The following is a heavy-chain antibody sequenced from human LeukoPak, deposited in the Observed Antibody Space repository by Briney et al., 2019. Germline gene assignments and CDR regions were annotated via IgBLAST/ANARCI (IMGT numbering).Heavy chain of an antibody. Sequence: PGGSLRLSCAASGFTLSSYGMHWVRQAPGKGLEWVAVISYDGSNKYYADSVKGRFTISRDNSKNTLYLQMNSLRAEDTAVYYCAKGGYCSGGSCYPLDYWGQGTLVTVSS. V-gene: IGHV3-30*18. D-gene: IGHD2-15*01. CDR1: GFTLSSYG. J-gene: IGHJ4*02. CDR2: ISYDGSNK. CDR3: AKGGYCSGGSCYPLDY.